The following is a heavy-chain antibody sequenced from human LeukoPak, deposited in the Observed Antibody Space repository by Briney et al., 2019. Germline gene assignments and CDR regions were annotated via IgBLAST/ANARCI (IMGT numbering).Heavy chain of an antibody. CDR1: QFTFSSYD. V-gene: IGHV3-30*18. Sequence: GGSLRLSCAASQFTFSSYDMHWVRQAPGKGLDWVAVISRDGSNKKYGDSVKGRFTTSRDNSKNTLYLQMNSLRAEDTAVYYCAKGGSSSWTFFDYWGQGTLVTVSS. D-gene: IGHD6-13*01. J-gene: IGHJ4*02. CDR3: AKGGSSSWTFFDY. CDR2: ISRDGSNK.